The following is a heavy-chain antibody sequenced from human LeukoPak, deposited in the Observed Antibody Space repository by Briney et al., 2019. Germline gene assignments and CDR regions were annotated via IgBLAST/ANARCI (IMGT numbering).Heavy chain of an antibody. CDR2: ISSSSSYI. CDR1: GFTFSSYS. D-gene: IGHD2-2*01. Sequence: GGSLRLSCAASGFTFSSYSMNWVRQAPGKGLEWVSSISSSSSYIYYADSVKGRFTISRDNAKNSLYLQMNSLRAEDTAVYYCARGGVVPAATVLRPKHPLDYWGQGTPVTVSS. V-gene: IGHV3-21*01. J-gene: IGHJ4*02. CDR3: ARGGVVPAATVLRPKHPLDY.